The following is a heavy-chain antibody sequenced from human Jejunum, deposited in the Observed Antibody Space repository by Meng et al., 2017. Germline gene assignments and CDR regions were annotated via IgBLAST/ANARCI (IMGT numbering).Heavy chain of an antibody. CDR3: GKDPNGDYLGAFDF. CDR2: ITGAGSGT. Sequence: GGSLRLSCAASGFTFSNYGMVWIRQAPGKGLEWVSAITGAGSGTYHAESVKGRFPISRDNSENTLYLQMNSLRAEDTARYFFGKDPNGDYLGAFDFWGQGTKVTVSS. V-gene: IGHV3-23*01. J-gene: IGHJ3*01. CDR1: GFTFSNYG. D-gene: IGHD2-8*01.